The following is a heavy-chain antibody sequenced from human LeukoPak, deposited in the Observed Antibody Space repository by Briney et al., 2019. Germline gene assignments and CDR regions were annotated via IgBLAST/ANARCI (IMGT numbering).Heavy chain of an antibody. CDR2: ISWISGTI. D-gene: IGHD1-26*01. CDR1: GFTFDEYV. CDR3: AKDINRSGTYFYYFDY. Sequence: PGGSLRLSCAASGFTFDEYVMHWVRQAPGKGLEWVSGISWISGTIVYADSVKGRFTISGNNAKNSLYLQMNSLRAEDTALYYCAKDINRSGTYFYYFDYWGQGTLVTVSS. J-gene: IGHJ4*02. V-gene: IGHV3-9*01.